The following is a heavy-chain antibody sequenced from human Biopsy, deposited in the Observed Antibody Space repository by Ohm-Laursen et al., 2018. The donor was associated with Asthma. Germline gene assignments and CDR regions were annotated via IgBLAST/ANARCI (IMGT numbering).Heavy chain of an antibody. CDR1: GFSFSNFA. J-gene: IGHJ3*02. V-gene: IGHV3-30*01. Sequence: SLRLSCTASGFSFSNFAIHWVRQAPGKGLEWVGVISKDASTQDYADSVEGRFTMARDNSKNTLDLQMNSLREEDTAVYYCVRDGTDDAFDIWGQGTVVSVSS. CDR2: ISKDASTQ. D-gene: IGHD1-1*01. CDR3: VRDGTDDAFDI.